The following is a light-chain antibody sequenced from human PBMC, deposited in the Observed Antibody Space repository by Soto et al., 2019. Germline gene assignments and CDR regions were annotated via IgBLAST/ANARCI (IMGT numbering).Light chain of an antibody. Sequence: QSALTQPASVSGSPGQSITISCTGTSSDVGGYNYVSWYQQHPGKAPKLMIYDVSNRPSGVSNRFSGSKSDNTASLAISGLQAEDEADYYCSSYTSTSAVVFGGGTKLTV. CDR1: SSDVGGYNY. J-gene: IGLJ2*01. V-gene: IGLV2-14*01. CDR3: SSYTSTSAVV. CDR2: DVS.